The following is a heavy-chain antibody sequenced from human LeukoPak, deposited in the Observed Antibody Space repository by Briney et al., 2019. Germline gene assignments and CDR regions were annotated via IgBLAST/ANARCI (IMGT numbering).Heavy chain of an antibody. J-gene: IGHJ4*02. CDR2: INHSGST. Sequence: SETLSLTCAVYGESFSGHYWTWIRQPPGRGLDWIGEINHSGSTTSNPSLNNRVTISVDTSKNQFSLKLTSVTAGDTAVYYCARPRYGSGSLDSWGKGTLVTVSS. D-gene: IGHD3-10*01. CDR3: ARPRYGSGSLDS. CDR1: GESFSGHY. V-gene: IGHV4-34*01.